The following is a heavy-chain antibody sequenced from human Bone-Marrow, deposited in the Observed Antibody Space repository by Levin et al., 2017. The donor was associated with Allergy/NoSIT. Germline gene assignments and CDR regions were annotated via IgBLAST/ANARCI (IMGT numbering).Heavy chain of an antibody. CDR3: ARGVWFGEFLYPAAYYYGMDV. CDR1: GYTFTSYG. D-gene: IGHD3-10*01. Sequence: RGESLKISCKASGYTFTSYGISWVRQAPGQGLEWMGWISAYNGNTNYAQKLQGRVTMTTDTSTSTAYMELRSLRSDDTAVYYCARGVWFGEFLYPAAYYYGMDVWGQGTTVTVSS. CDR2: ISAYNGNT. V-gene: IGHV1-18*01. J-gene: IGHJ6*02.